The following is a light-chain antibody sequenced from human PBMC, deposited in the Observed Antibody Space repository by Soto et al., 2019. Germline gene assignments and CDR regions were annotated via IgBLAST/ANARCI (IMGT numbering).Light chain of an antibody. CDR2: KVS. Sequence: DVVLNQTSLSSPVALGQSASISCRSSQSLAYTDGEVYLIWLHQRPGQPPRLLIYKVSNRFSGVPDRFRGSGAGTDFTLKISRVEAEDVGVYYCMQVTHVPHTCGQGTKLEIK. CDR3: MQVTHVPHT. CDR1: QSLAYTDGEVY. V-gene: IGKV2-24*01. J-gene: IGKJ2*01.